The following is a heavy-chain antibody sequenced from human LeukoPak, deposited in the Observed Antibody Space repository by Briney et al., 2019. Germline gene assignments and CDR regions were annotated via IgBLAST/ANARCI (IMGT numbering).Heavy chain of an antibody. Sequence: PGGSLRLSCAASGFTFSSYGMHWVRQAPGKGLEWVAVIWYDGSNKYYADSVKGRFTISRDNSKNTLYLQMNSLRAEDTAVYYCAREHGGSDPHMGYYYGMDVWGQGTTVTVSS. CDR3: AREHGGSDPHMGYYYGMDV. V-gene: IGHV3-33*01. D-gene: IGHD5-12*01. CDR1: GFTFSSYG. CDR2: IWYDGSNK. J-gene: IGHJ6*02.